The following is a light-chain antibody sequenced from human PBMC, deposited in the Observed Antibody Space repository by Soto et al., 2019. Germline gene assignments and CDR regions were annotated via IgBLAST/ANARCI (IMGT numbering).Light chain of an antibody. CDR1: QSISSW. Sequence: DIQMTQSPSTLSASVGDRVTITCRASQSISSWLAWYQQKPGKAPKLLIYDASSLESGVPSRFSGSGSGTEFTLTISSLQPDDFATSYCEQYNSYSGASGQVT. CDR3: EQYNSYSGA. V-gene: IGKV1-5*01. CDR2: DAS. J-gene: IGKJ1*01.